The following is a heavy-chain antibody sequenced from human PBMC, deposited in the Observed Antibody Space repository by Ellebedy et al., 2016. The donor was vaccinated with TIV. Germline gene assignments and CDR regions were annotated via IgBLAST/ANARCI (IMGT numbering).Heavy chain of an antibody. Sequence: GESLKISCAASGFTFSSYSMNWVRQAPGKGLEWVSAISGSGGSTYYADSVKGRFTISRDNSKNTLYLQMNSLRAEDTAVYYCAKDPQSRFLEWLSRAYYYYGMDVWGQGTTVTVSS. V-gene: IGHV3-23*01. CDR3: AKDPQSRFLEWLSRAYYYYGMDV. D-gene: IGHD3-3*01. CDR2: ISGSGGST. J-gene: IGHJ6*02. CDR1: GFTFSSYS.